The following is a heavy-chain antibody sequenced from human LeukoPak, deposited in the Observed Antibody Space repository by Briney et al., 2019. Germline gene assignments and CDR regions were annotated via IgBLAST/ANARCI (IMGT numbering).Heavy chain of an antibody. Sequence: GGSLRLSCAASGFTFSSHGMHWVRQAPGKGLEWVAVILYDGSNKYYADSVKGRFSISRDNSKNTLYLQMNSLRAEDTAVYYCAKTYSGSYYIVDDWGQGTLVTVSS. CDR1: GFTFSSHG. D-gene: IGHD1-26*01. V-gene: IGHV3-30*18. CDR3: AKTYSGSYYIVDD. CDR2: ILYDGSNK. J-gene: IGHJ4*02.